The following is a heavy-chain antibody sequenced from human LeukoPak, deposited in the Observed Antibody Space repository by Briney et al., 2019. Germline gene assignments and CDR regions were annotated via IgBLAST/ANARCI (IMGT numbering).Heavy chain of an antibody. CDR2: INPNSGGT. Sequence: ASVKVSCKASGYTFTGYYMHWVRQAPGQGLEWMGWINPNSGGTNYAQKFQGRVTMTRDTSISTAYMELSRLRSDDTAVYYCARSLSGSCYMYYYYMDVWGKGTTVTVSS. CDR1: GYTFTGYY. J-gene: IGHJ6*03. CDR3: ARSLSGSCYMYYYYMDV. V-gene: IGHV1-2*02. D-gene: IGHD1-26*01.